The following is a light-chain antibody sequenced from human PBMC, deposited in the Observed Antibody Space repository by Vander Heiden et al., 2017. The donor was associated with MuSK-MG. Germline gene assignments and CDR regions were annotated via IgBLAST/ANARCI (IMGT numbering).Light chain of an antibody. CDR3: QHYNSYPWT. V-gene: IGKV1-5*03. Sequence: DLQLTQSPSTLSASIGDKVTISCRASQNVDIWLVWHQHKPGKAPKALVYRASTSETWVPARFSGSGSGTDFTLTISNLQPEDVGTYYCQHYNSYPWTFGPGTKLE. J-gene: IGKJ2*01. CDR2: RAS. CDR1: QNVDIW.